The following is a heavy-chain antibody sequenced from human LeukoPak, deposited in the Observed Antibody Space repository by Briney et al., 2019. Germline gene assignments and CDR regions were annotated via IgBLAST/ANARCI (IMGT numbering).Heavy chain of an antibody. D-gene: IGHD4-23*01. CDR1: GYTFTSYG. J-gene: IGHJ4*02. Sequence: ASVKVSCKASGYTFTSYGLSWVRQAPGQGLEWMGCISVYNGNTNYAQKVQGRVTMTTDTSTSTAYMELRSLRSDDTAVYYCASDMTTVVTLGYWGQGTLVTVSS. CDR2: ISVYNGNT. V-gene: IGHV1-18*01. CDR3: ASDMTTVVTLGY.